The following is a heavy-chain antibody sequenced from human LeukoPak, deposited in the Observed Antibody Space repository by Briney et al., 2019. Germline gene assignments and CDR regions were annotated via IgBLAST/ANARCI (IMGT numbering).Heavy chain of an antibody. CDR1: GYSFISSW. J-gene: IGHJ4*02. CDR3: ARLDDYGDYLQY. CDR2: IYPGDSDT. Sequence: GESLKISCKGSGYSFISSWIGWVRQMPGNGLEWMGIIYPGDSDTRYSPSFQGQVTISADKSISTAYLQWSSLKASDSAIYYCARLDDYGDYLQYWGQGTLVTVSS. V-gene: IGHV5-51*01. D-gene: IGHD4-17*01.